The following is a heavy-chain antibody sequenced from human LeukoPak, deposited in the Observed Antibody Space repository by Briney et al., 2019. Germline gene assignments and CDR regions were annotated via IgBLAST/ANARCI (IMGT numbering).Heavy chain of an antibody. CDR1: GFTFSSYE. V-gene: IGHV3-48*03. Sequence: PGGSLRLSCAASGFTFSSYEMNWVRQAPGKGLKWVSHITSGGSTISYADSVKGRFTISRDIAKNSLYLQMNSLRAEDTAVYYCARSRSGYYMDVWGKGTTVTVSS. CDR3: ARSRSGYYMDV. D-gene: IGHD3-10*01. CDR2: ITSGGSTI. J-gene: IGHJ6*03.